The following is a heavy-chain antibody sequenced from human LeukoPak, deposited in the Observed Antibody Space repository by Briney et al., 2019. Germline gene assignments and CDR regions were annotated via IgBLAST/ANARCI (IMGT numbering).Heavy chain of an antibody. CDR2: ISWNSGSI. J-gene: IGHJ3*02. CDR3: AKDIVPVARAFDI. D-gene: IGHD6-19*01. V-gene: IGHV3-9*01. CDR1: GFTFDDYA. Sequence: SGGSLRLSCAASGFTFDDYAMHWVRQAPGKGLEWVSGISWNSGSIGYADSVKGRFTISRDNAKNSLYLQMNSLRAEDTALYYCAKDIVPVARAFDIWGQGTMVTVSS.